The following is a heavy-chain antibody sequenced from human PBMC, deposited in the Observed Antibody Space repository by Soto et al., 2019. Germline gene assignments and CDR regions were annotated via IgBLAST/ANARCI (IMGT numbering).Heavy chain of an antibody. D-gene: IGHD2-8*01. CDR2: IIPILGIA. Sequence: SVKVSCKASGGTFSSYTISWVRQAPGQGLEWMGRIIPILGIANYAQKFQGRVTITADKSTSTAYMELSSLRSEDTAVYYCASGPKNVYADPRWFDPWGQGTLVTVSS. CDR1: GGTFSSYT. J-gene: IGHJ5*02. CDR3: ASGPKNVYADPRWFDP. V-gene: IGHV1-69*02.